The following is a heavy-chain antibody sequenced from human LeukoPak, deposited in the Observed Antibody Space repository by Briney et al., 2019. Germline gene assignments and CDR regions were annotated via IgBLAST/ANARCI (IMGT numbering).Heavy chain of an antibody. CDR1: GGSIRSYY. D-gene: IGHD1-26*01. J-gene: IGHJ5*02. CDR3: ARRTWEFWFDP. Sequence: SETLSLTCSVSGGSIRSYYWSWIRQPPGKGPEWIGYIFYSGSTNYNPSLKSRVTISVDTSKNQISLKLSSVTAADTAMYYCARRTWEFWFDPWGQGTLVTVSS. V-gene: IGHV4-59*08. CDR2: IFYSGST.